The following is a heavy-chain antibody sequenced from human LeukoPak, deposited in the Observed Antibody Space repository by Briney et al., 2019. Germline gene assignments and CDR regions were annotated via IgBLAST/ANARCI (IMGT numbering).Heavy chain of an antibody. Sequence: GGSLRLSCAASGFTFSSYAMSWVRQAPGKGLEWVSAISGSGGSTYYADSVKGRFTISRDNAKSSLYLQMNSLRAEDTAVYYCARVRAAATDYWGQGTLVTVSS. CDR2: ISGSGGST. CDR1: GFTFSSYA. CDR3: ARVRAAATDY. V-gene: IGHV3-23*01. D-gene: IGHD2-15*01. J-gene: IGHJ4*02.